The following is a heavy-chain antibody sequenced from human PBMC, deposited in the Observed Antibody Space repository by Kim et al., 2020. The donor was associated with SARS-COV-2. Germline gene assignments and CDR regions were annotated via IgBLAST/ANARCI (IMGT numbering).Heavy chain of an antibody. J-gene: IGHJ6*02. V-gene: IGHV5-51*01. D-gene: IGHD6-19*01. CDR1: GYSFTSYW. Sequence: GESLKISCKGSGYSFTSYWIGWVRQMPGKGLEWMGIIYPGDSDTRYSPSFQGQVTISADKSISTAYLQWSSLKASDTAMYYCATTYSSGWWGVGHRGYGMDVWGQGTTVTVSS. CDR3: ATTYSSGWWGVGHRGYGMDV. CDR2: IYPGDSDT.